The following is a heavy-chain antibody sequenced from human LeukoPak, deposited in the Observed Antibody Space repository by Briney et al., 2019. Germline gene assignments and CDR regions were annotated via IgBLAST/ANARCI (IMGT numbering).Heavy chain of an antibody. J-gene: IGHJ4*02. D-gene: IGHD6-13*01. CDR3: AKERGAAAGTVYFDF. Sequence: GGSLRLSCAASGFTFRSYGMHWVRQAPGKGLEWVALISYDGSNKYYADSVKGRFTISRDNSKNKLYLQINSLRPEDTAVYYCAKERGAAAGTVYFDFWGQGTLVTVSS. V-gene: IGHV3-30*18. CDR2: ISYDGSNK. CDR1: GFTFRSYG.